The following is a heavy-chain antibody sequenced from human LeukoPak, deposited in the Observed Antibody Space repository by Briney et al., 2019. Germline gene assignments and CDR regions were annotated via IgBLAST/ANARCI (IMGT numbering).Heavy chain of an antibody. V-gene: IGHV4-39*01. Sequence: SETLSLTCTVSGGSISSSSYYWGWIRQPPGKGLEWIGSIYYSGSTYYNPSLKSRVTISVDTSKNQFSLKLSPVTAADTAVYYCARHARAAAGITPDYWGQGTLVTVSS. CDR1: GGSISSSSYY. D-gene: IGHD6-13*01. CDR2: IYYSGST. J-gene: IGHJ4*02. CDR3: ARHARAAAGITPDY.